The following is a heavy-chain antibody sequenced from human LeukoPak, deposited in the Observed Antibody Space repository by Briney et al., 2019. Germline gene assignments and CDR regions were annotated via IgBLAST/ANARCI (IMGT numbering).Heavy chain of an antibody. CDR2: IYYSGST. V-gene: IGHV4-39*01. CDR3: ATLNDYYDSSGYPRFGP. D-gene: IGHD3-22*01. J-gene: IGHJ5*02. CDR1: GGSISSSSYY. Sequence: SETLSLTCTVSGGSISSSSYYWGWIRQPPGKGLEWIGSIYYSGSTYYNPSLKSRVTIPVDTSKNQFSLKLSSVTAADTAVYYCATLNDYYDSSGYPRFGPWGQGTLVTVSS.